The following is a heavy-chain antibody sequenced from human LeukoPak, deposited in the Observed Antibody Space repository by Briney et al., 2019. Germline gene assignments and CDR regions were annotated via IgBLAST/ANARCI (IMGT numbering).Heavy chain of an antibody. J-gene: IGHJ4*02. Sequence: SETLSLTCAVYGGSFSGYYWSWIRQPPGKGLEWIGYIYYSGSTYYNPSLKSRVTISVDTSKNQFSLKLSSVTAADTAVYYCARDSGSSGWYDYWGQGTLVTVSS. CDR3: ARDSGSSGWYDY. D-gene: IGHD6-19*01. V-gene: IGHV4-34*09. CDR1: GGSFSGYY. CDR2: IYYSGST.